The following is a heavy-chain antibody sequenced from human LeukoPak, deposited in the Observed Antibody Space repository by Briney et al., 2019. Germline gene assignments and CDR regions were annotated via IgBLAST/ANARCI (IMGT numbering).Heavy chain of an antibody. CDR1: GFTFSSYG. V-gene: IGHV3-30*02. Sequence: GGSLRLSCAASGFTFSSYGMHWVRQAPGKGLEWVAFIRYDGSNKYYADSVKGRFTISRDNSKNTLYLQMNSLRAEDTAVYYCAKDPRLWNDVYPDAFDIWGQGTMVTVSS. CDR2: IRYDGSNK. D-gene: IGHD1-1*01. CDR3: AKDPRLWNDVYPDAFDI. J-gene: IGHJ3*02.